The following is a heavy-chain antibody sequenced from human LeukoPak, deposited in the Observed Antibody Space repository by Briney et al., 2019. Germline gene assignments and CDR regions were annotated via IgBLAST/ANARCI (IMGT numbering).Heavy chain of an antibody. V-gene: IGHV4-30-4*08. CDR2: IYYSGST. D-gene: IGHD1-1*01. J-gene: IGHJ4*02. Sequence: PSETLSLTCTVSGGSISSYYWSWIRQPPGKGLEWIGYIYYSGSTYYNPSLKSRVTISVDTSKNQFSLKLSSVTAADTAVYYCARESTTGTTGPDYWGQGTLVTVSS. CDR1: GGSISSYY. CDR3: ARESTTGTTGPDY.